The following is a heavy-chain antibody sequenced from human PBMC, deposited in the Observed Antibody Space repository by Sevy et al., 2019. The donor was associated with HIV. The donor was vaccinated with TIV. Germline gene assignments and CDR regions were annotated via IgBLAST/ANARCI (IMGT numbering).Heavy chain of an antibody. J-gene: IGHJ2*01. V-gene: IGHV4-59*01. CDR3: ATSIAARIYWSFDL. CDR1: AGSISSYY. CDR2: IYYRGST. Sequence: SETLSLTCTVSAGSISSYYWTWIRQSPGKGLEWIGNIYYRGSTNYNPSLKSRVTISVDTSKNQFSLKLSSVTAADTAVYYCATSIAARIYWSFDLWGRGALVTVS. D-gene: IGHD6-6*01.